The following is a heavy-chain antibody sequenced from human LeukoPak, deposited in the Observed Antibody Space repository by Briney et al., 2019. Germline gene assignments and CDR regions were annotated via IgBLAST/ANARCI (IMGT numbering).Heavy chain of an antibody. Sequence: GGSLTLSRGASGFTFSTYWMHWVRQAPGKGLVWVSRINSDGSEITYADSVKGRFTMSRDNAKNTLYLQVNSLRAEDTAVYYCGREDISNSWYIDYWGQGTLVTVSS. CDR2: INSDGSEI. V-gene: IGHV3-74*01. CDR3: GREDISNSWYIDY. D-gene: IGHD6-13*01. J-gene: IGHJ4*02. CDR1: GFTFSTYW.